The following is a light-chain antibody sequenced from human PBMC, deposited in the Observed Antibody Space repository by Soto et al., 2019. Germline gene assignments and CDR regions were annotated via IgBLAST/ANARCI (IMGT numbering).Light chain of an antibody. Sequence: EIQMTQSPSSLSASVGDRVTITCRASQGISNYLAWYQQKPGKAPKLLIYVSSTLHTGVPSRFSGSGSGTDFTLTISSLQPEDVAAYYCQKYYNARLTFGRGTKVQIK. CDR1: QGISNY. J-gene: IGKJ4*01. CDR2: VSS. CDR3: QKYYNARLT. V-gene: IGKV1-27*01.